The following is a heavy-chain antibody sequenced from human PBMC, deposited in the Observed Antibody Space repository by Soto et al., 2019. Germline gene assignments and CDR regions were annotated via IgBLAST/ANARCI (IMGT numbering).Heavy chain of an antibody. CDR3: AIWPRFGITGTTKAFDI. V-gene: IGHV4-34*01. J-gene: IGHJ3*02. CDR2: INPSGST. CDR1: GGCFSGYY. D-gene: IGHD1-7*01. Sequence: SETLSLTCAVYGGCFSGYYWSWIRQPPGKGLEWIGEINPSGSTNYNPSLKSRVTISVDTSKNQFSLKLSSVTAADTAVYYCAIWPRFGITGTTKAFDIWGQGTMVTVSS.